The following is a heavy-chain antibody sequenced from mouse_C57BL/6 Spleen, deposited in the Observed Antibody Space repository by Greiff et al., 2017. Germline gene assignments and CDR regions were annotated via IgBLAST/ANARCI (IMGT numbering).Heavy chain of an antibody. V-gene: IGHV1-82*01. CDR3: ARLTVVHYFDY. Sequence: VKLMESGPELVKPGASVKISCKASGYAFSSSWMNWVKQRPGKGLEWIGRIYPGDGDTNYNGKFKGKATLTADKSSSTAYMQLSSLTSEDSAVYFCARLTVVHYFDYWGQGTTLTVSS. D-gene: IGHD1-1*01. CDR2: IYPGDGDT. J-gene: IGHJ2*01. CDR1: GYAFSSSW.